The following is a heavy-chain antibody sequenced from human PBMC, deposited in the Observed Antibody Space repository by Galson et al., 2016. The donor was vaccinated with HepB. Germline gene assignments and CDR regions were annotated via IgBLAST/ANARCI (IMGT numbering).Heavy chain of an antibody. CDR2: IYSNGRT. V-gene: IGHV3-53*01. J-gene: IGHJ5*02. CDR1: GFGVGSTY. D-gene: IGHD3-22*01. Sequence: SLRLSCAVSGFGVGSTYMNWVRQAPGEGPEWASAIYSNGRTYYAESVRGRFTVSRDRSKNILYLQMNSLRVEDTAVYYCARGPVVTYYSGPTLFDPWGQGTLVTVSS. CDR3: ARGPVVTYYSGPTLFDP.